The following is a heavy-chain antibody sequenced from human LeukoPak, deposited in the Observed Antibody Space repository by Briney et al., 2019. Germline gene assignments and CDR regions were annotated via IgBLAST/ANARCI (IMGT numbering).Heavy chain of an antibody. CDR1: GYSISSGYY. J-gene: IGHJ5*02. D-gene: IGHD2-8*01. CDR3: ARRPVGYCTNGVCSDWFDP. V-gene: IGHV4-38-2*01. Sequence: SETLSLTCAVSGYSISSGYYWGWIRQPPGKGLEWIGSIYHSGSTYYNPSLKSRVTISVDTSKNQFSLRLSSVTAADTAVYYCARRPVGYCTNGVCSDWFDPWGQGTLVTVSS. CDR2: IYHSGST.